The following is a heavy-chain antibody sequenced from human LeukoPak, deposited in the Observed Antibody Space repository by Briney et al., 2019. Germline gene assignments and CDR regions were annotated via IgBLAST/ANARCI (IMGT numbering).Heavy chain of an antibody. D-gene: IGHD5-18*01. V-gene: IGHV4-39*07. CDR3: ARDGYSYGSPDAFDI. CDR2: IYYSGST. Sequence: PSETLSLTCTVSGGSISSGSYYWGWIRQPPGKGLEWIGSIYYSGSTYYKPSLKSRVTISLDTSKNQFSLKLSSVTAADTAVYYCARDGYSYGSPDAFDIWGQGTMVTVSS. J-gene: IGHJ3*02. CDR1: GGSISSGSYY.